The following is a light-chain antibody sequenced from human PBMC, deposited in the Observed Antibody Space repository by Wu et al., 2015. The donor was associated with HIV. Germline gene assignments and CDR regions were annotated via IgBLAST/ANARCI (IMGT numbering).Light chain of an antibody. CDR1: QSVSNY. J-gene: IGKJ1*01. Sequence: EIALTQSPATLSLSPGERATLSCRASQSVSNYLAWFQQKPGQAPRLLIYDASTRATGIPARFSGSGSGTDFTLTISSLEPEDFAVYYCQHRSNWPPWTFGQGTKVEIK. CDR2: DAS. CDR3: QHRSNWPPWT. V-gene: IGKV3-11*01.